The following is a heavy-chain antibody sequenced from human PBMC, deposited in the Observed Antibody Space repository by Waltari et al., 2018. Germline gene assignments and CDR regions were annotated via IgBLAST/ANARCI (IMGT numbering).Heavy chain of an antibody. CDR1: GGSISSHY. CDR2: IYYSGST. V-gene: IGHV4-59*11. J-gene: IGHJ3*02. Sequence: QVQLQESGPGLVKPSETLSLTCTVSGGSISSHYWSWIRQPPGKGLEWIGYIYYSGSTNYNPPLKSRVTISVDTSKNQFSLKLSSVTAADTAVYYCARAEPYYYDSSGYYVSCAFDIWGQGTMVTVSS. D-gene: IGHD3-22*01. CDR3: ARAEPYYYDSSGYYVSCAFDI.